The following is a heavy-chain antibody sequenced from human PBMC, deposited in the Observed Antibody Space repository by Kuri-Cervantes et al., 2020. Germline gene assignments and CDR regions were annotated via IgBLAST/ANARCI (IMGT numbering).Heavy chain of an antibody. V-gene: IGHV4-59*12. CDR3: ARVHNSGYFDP. D-gene: IGHD5-12*01. CDR2: IYYSGST. CDR1: GGSISSYY. J-gene: IGHJ5*02. Sequence: GSLRLSCTVSGGSISSYYWSWIRQPPGKGLEWIGYIYYSGSTNYNPSLKSRVTISVDTSKNQFSLKLSSVTAADTAVYYCARVHNSGYFDPWGQGTLVTVSS.